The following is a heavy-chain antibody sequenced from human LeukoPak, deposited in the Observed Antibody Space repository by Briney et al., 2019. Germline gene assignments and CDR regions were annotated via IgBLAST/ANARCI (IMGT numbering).Heavy chain of an antibody. CDR1: GGSISRYY. CDR2: IYTSGST. CDR3: ARDGLLWFGELFDHYYYYMDV. D-gene: IGHD3-10*01. V-gene: IGHV4-4*07. Sequence: SETLSLTCTVSGGSISRYYWSWIRQPAGKGLEWIGRIYTSGSTNYNPSLESRVTMSVDTSKSQFSLKLSSVTAADTAVYYCARDGLLWFGELFDHYYYYMDVWGKGTTVTVSS. J-gene: IGHJ6*03.